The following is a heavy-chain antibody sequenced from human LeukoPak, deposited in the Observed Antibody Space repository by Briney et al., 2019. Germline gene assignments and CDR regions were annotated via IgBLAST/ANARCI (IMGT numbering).Heavy chain of an antibody. V-gene: IGHV3-30*18. CDR1: GFTFNSFG. Sequence: GGSLRLSCSASGFTFNSFGMHWVRQAPGKGLEWVAVISYDGSNKYFADSVKGRFTISRDNSKNTLYLQMNSLRAEDTAVYYCAKDYDSSGWAAFDIWGQGTMVTVSS. D-gene: IGHD3-22*01. J-gene: IGHJ3*02. CDR2: ISYDGSNK. CDR3: AKDYDSSGWAAFDI.